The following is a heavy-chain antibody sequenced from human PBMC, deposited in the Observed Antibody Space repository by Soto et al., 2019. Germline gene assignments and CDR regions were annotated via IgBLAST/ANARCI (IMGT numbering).Heavy chain of an antibody. Sequence: SETLSLTCTVSGGSISSSSYYWGWIRQPPGKGLEWIGSIYYSGSTYYNPSLKSRVTISVDTSKNQFSLKLSSVTAADTAVYYCARAAIRLYYYGMDVWGQGTTVTVSS. D-gene: IGHD2-2*01. CDR2: IYYSGST. CDR3: ARAAIRLYYYGMDV. J-gene: IGHJ6*02. V-gene: IGHV4-39*01. CDR1: GGSISSSSYY.